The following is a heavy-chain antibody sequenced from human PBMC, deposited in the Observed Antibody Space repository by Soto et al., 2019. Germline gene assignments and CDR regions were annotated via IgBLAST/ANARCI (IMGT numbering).Heavy chain of an antibody. D-gene: IGHD5-12*01. CDR2: IYSSGYT. CDR3: GRGGGYNFGIEY. CDR1: GDSIRGFY. J-gene: IGHJ4*02. Sequence: SETLSLTCTVPGDSIRGFYWSWIRQPPGKGLEWIGYIYSSGYTNYNPSLKNRGTISVDTPKKQFFLNLRSVTAADTALYYCGRGGGYNFGIEYWGRGIRVTVSS. V-gene: IGHV4-59*01.